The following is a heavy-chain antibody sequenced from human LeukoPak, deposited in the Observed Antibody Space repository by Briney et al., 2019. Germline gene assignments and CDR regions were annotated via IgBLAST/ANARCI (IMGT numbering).Heavy chain of an antibody. V-gene: IGHV3-23*01. J-gene: IGHJ6*02. D-gene: IGHD1-14*01. Sequence: GGSLRLSCAASGFTFSSYVMTWVRQAPGKGLEWVSALGVSGDRTYYADSVKGRFTVSRDNSRSTLYLQMNSLRAEDTAVYYCARVMQMYIQNCYYGMDVWGQGTAVTVCS. CDR3: ARVMQMYIQNCYYGMDV. CDR2: LGVSGDRT. CDR1: GFTFSSYV.